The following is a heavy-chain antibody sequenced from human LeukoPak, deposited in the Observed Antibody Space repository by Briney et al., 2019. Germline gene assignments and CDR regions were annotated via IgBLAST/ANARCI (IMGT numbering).Heavy chain of an antibody. J-gene: IGHJ4*02. D-gene: IGHD5-12*01. CDR1: GFTFSDYY. Sequence: PGGSLRLSCAASGFTFSDYYMSWIRQAPGKGLEWVSYISSSSSYTDYADSVKGRFTISRENAKNSLNLQMNSLRAEDTAVYYCARDSGYSGYSDYWRQGTLVTVSS. V-gene: IGHV3-11*05. CDR2: ISSSSSYT. CDR3: ARDSGYSGYSDY.